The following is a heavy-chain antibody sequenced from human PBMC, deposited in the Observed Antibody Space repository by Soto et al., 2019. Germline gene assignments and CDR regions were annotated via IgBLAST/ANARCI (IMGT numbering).Heavy chain of an antibody. V-gene: IGHV3-48*02. CDR1: GFTFISYS. J-gene: IGHJ3*02. CDR2: ISSSSSTI. CDR3: ASNIAARPFAFDI. Sequence: GGSLRLSCAASGFTFISYSMNWVRQAPGKGLEWVSYISSSSSTIYYADSVKGRFTISRDNAKNSLYLQMNSLRDEDTAVYYCASNIAARPFAFDIWGQGTMVTVSS. D-gene: IGHD6-6*01.